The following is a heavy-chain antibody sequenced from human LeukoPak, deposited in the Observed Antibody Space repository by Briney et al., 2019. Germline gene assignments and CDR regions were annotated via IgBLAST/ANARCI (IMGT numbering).Heavy chain of an antibody. CDR3: TRVGTTYGGDKWFDS. CDR1: GFTFGDYA. Sequence: PGRSLRLSCTSSGFTFGDYAMSWVRQAPGRGLECVSFIRSKAYGGTTEYAASVKGRFTISRDDSESIAYLQMDSLRTEDTAVYFCTRVGTTYGGDKWFDSWGQGTRVTVSS. V-gene: IGHV3-49*04. D-gene: IGHD4/OR15-4a*01. CDR2: IRSKAYGGTT. J-gene: IGHJ5*01.